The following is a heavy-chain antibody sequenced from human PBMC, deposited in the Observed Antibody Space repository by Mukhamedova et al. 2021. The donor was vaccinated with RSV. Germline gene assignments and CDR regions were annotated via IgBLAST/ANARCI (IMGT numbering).Heavy chain of an antibody. J-gene: IGHJ4*01. CDR3: ARSRGRSGTWDQLYVFD. D-gene: IGHD1-26*01. Sequence: STYSITWVRQAPGQGLEWMGRIIPIFGTTKYAEKFQGRVTISADESATTVYMEVSSLRSEDTVVYYCARSRGRSGTWDQLYVFD. V-gene: IGHV1-69*15. CDR2: IIPIFGTT. CDR1: STYS.